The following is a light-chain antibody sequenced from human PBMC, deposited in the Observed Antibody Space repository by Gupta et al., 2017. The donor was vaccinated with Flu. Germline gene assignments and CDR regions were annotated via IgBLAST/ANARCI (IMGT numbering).Light chain of an antibody. CDR1: QAINTY. J-gene: IGKJ1*01. Sequence: DIQLTQSPSFLSASVGDRVTITCRTSQAINTYLAWYQQAPGKGPRLLIHGASILHSGVPSRFSGSGSGTDFTLSIDGLQPEDFATYYCQQVYSCPRTFGQGTKVEFK. V-gene: IGKV1-9*01. CDR2: GAS. CDR3: QQVYSCPRT.